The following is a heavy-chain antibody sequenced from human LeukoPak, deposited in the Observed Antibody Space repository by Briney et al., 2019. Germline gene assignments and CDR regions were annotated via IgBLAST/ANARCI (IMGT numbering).Heavy chain of an antibody. D-gene: IGHD6-19*01. CDR3: ARDGKAVAADFDY. Sequence: GSLRLSCAASGFTFSDYYMSWIRQAPGKGLEWVSCISSRGSSIYYADSLKGRFTISRDNAKNSLYLQMNSLRPEDTAVYYCARDGKAVAADFDYWGQGTLVTVSS. J-gene: IGHJ4*02. CDR1: GFTFSDYY. V-gene: IGHV3-11*01. CDR2: ISSRGSSI.